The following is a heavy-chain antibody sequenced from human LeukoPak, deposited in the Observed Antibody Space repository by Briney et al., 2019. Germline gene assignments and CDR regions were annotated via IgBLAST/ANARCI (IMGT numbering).Heavy chain of an antibody. V-gene: IGHV7-4-1*02. J-gene: IGHJ6*03. Sequence: ASVKVSCKASGYTFTSYAMNWVRQAPGQGLEWMGWINTNTGNPTYAQGFTGRFVFSLDTSVSTAYLQISSLKAEDTAVYYCARRGWIQLWPGSYYYYMDVWGKGTTVTVSS. CDR1: GYTFTSYA. D-gene: IGHD5-18*01. CDR2: INTNTGNP. CDR3: ARRGWIQLWPGSYYYYMDV.